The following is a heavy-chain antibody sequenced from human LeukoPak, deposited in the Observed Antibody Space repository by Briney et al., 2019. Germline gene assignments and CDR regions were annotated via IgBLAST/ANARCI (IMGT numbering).Heavy chain of an antibody. CDR3: ARGSYCSGGSCYPYYFDY. D-gene: IGHD2-15*01. Sequence: GGSLRLSCAVSGFTFSSYSMNWVRQAPGKGLEWVSSISSSSSYIYYADSVKGRFTISRDNAKNSLYLQMNSLRAEDTAVYYCARGSYCSGGSCYPYYFDYWGQGTLVTVSS. J-gene: IGHJ4*02. CDR1: GFTFSSYS. V-gene: IGHV3-21*01. CDR2: ISSSSSYI.